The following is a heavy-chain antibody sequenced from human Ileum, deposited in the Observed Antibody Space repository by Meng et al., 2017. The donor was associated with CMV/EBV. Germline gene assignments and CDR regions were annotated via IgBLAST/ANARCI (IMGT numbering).Heavy chain of an antibody. D-gene: IGHD3-9*01. J-gene: IGHJ4*02. V-gene: IGHV1-69*06. CDR1: CMGGASMKCG. Sequence: PGTPFTAPSMASCMGGASMKCGYGCGRQAPQQELELMGGKIPLSGTSTYAQKFQDRITITADKSTSTAYLELSSLTSEDTAVYYCATHPRRLLIPPPFDFWGQGTLVTVSS. CDR2: KIPLSGTS. CDR3: ATHPRRLLIPPPFDF.